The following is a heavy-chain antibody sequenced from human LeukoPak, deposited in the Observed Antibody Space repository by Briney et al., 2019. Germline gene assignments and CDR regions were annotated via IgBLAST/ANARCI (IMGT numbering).Heavy chain of an antibody. CDR1: GFTFNSFS. CDR3: ARGHYNSNGQSDY. V-gene: IGHV3-21*01. Sequence: GGSLRLSCAASGFTFNSFSMNWVRQAPGKGLEWVSSISSSTIYTYYADSVKGRFTISRDNAKNSLYLQMNSLRAEDTAVYYCARGHYNSNGQSDYWGQGTLVTVSS. D-gene: IGHD3-22*01. CDR2: ISSSTIYT. J-gene: IGHJ4*02.